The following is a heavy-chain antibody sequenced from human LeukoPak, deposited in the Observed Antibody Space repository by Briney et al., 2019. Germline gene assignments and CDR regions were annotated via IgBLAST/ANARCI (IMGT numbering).Heavy chain of an antibody. CDR1: GYTFTSYD. Sequence: ASVKVSCKASGYTFTSYDINWVRQATGQGLEWMGWINPNSGGTNYAQKFQGRVTMTRDTSISTAYMELSRLRSDDTAVYYCAGADNPKYCSSTSCSGAFDIWGQGTMVTVSS. CDR3: AGADNPKYCSSTSCSGAFDI. CDR2: INPNSGGT. J-gene: IGHJ3*02. V-gene: IGHV1-2*02. D-gene: IGHD2-2*01.